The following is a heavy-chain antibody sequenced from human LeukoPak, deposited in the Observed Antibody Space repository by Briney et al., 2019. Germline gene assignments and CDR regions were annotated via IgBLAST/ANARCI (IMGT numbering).Heavy chain of an antibody. CDR2: IKEDGTQK. Sequence: GGSLRLSCAASGFTFSSYSMNWVRQAPGKGLEWVANIKEDGTQKYYVDSVRGRFTISRDNAENSLYLQMNSLRGEDTAIYYCAKTGDRDYWGRGTLVTVSS. CDR1: GFTFSSYS. J-gene: IGHJ4*02. CDR3: AKTGDRDY. D-gene: IGHD7-27*01. V-gene: IGHV3-7*03.